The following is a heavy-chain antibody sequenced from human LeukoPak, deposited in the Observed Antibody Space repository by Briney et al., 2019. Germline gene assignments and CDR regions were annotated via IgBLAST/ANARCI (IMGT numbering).Heavy chain of an antibody. Sequence: ASVKVSCKASGYTFISYGISWVRQAPGQGLEWMGWIGPYNGNTNYAQKLQGRVTMTTDTSTSTAYMELRSLRSDDTAVYYCARDLKQWLVDAFDIWGQGTMVTVSS. CDR2: IGPYNGNT. D-gene: IGHD6-19*01. J-gene: IGHJ3*02. CDR1: GYTFISYG. V-gene: IGHV1-18*01. CDR3: ARDLKQWLVDAFDI.